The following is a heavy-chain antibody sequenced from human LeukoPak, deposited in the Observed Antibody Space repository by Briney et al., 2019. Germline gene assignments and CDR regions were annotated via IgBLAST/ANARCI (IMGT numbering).Heavy chain of an antibody. J-gene: IGHJ4*02. CDR1: GYTFTGYY. CDR3: ARGLRQLLLPGRSSRYYFDY. CDR2: MNPNSGNT. V-gene: IGHV1-8*02. D-gene: IGHD6-13*01. Sequence: ASVKVSCKASGYTFTGYYMHWVRQAPGQGLEWMGWMNPNSGNTGYAQKFQGRVTMTRNTSISTAYMELSSLRSEDTAVYYCARGLRQLLLPGRSSRYYFDYWGQGTLVTVSS.